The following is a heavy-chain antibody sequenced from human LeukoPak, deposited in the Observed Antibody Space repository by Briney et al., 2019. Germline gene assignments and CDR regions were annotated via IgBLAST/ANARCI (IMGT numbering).Heavy chain of an antibody. D-gene: IGHD6-19*01. Sequence: PGGSLRLSCAASGFTFSSYSMNWVRQAPGKGLEWVSSISSSSSYIYYADSVKGRFTISRDNAKNSLYLQMNSLRAEDTAVYYCARDRIAVAYFDYWGQGTLVTVSS. V-gene: IGHV3-21*01. J-gene: IGHJ4*02. CDR3: ARDRIAVAYFDY. CDR2: ISSSSSYI. CDR1: GFTFSSYS.